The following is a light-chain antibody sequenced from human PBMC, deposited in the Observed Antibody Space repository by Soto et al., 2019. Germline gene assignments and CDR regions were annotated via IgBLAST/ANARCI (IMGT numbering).Light chain of an antibody. CDR2: SND. V-gene: IGLV1-44*01. CDR1: SPDVGSNT. Sequence: QSVLTQPHSASATPGQRVTISFSGRSPDVGSNTVNWYQQFPGAAPKPLIYSNDQRPSGVPDRFSASKSGTSASLAISGLQSEDEADYYCATWDDSLFGHVFGTGTKVTVL. J-gene: IGLJ1*01. CDR3: ATWDDSLFGHV.